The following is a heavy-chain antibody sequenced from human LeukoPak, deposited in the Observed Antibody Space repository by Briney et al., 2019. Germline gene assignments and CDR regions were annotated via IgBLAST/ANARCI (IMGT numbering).Heavy chain of an antibody. D-gene: IGHD3-9*01. CDR3: ARGVDSAIDW. CDR1: GFTFSSYW. J-gene: IGHJ4*02. Sequence: PGGSLRLSCAASGFTFSSYWMNWVRQAPGKGLEWAANINGDGRDKYYVGSVRGRFTISRDNADNALYPQMNSLRGDDTALYYCARGVDSAIDWWGQGTLVTVSS. V-gene: IGHV3-7*01. CDR2: INGDGRDK.